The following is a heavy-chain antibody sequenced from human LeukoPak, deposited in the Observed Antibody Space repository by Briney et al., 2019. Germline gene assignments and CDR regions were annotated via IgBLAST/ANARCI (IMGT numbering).Heavy chain of an antibody. CDR3: ARDRSSPNDILTGQRPVYYYYGMDV. CDR2: ISYDGSNK. V-gene: IGHV3-30-3*01. Sequence: GGSLRLSCAASGFTFSSYAMHWVRQAPGKGLEWVAVISYDGSNKYYADSVKGRFTISRDNAKNSLYLQMNSLRAEDTAVYYCARDRSSPNDILTGQRPVYYYYGMDVWGQGTTVTVSS. D-gene: IGHD3-9*01. J-gene: IGHJ6*02. CDR1: GFTFSSYA.